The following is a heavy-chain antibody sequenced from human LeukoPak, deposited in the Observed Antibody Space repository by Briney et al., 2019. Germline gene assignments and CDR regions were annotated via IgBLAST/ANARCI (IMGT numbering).Heavy chain of an antibody. CDR3: ASNHCSSTRCYGPYNWFDP. V-gene: IGHV4-39*01. Sequence: SETLSLTCTVSGGSLSSSSYYWGWIRQPPGKGLEWIGSIYYSGSTYYNPSLKSRVTISVDTSKNQFSLKLSSVTAADTAVYYCASNHCSSTRCYGPYNWFDPWGQGTLVTVSS. J-gene: IGHJ5*02. CDR1: GGSLSSSSYY. D-gene: IGHD2-2*01. CDR2: IYYSGST.